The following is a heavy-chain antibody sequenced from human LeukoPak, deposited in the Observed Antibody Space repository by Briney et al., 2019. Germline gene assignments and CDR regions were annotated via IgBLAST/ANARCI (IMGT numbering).Heavy chain of an antibody. Sequence: GESLKISCKGSGYSFTSYWVAWVRQMPGKGLEWMGIIYPGDSDTRYSPSFQGQVTISADKSISTAYLQWSSLKASDTAMYYCARASGVATILFDLWGRGTLVTVSS. D-gene: IGHD5-24*01. CDR1: GYSFTSYW. V-gene: IGHV5-51*01. J-gene: IGHJ2*01. CDR2: IYPGDSDT. CDR3: ARASGVATILFDL.